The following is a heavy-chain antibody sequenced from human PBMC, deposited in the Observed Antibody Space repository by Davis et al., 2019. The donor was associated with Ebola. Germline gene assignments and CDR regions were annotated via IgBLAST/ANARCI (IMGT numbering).Heavy chain of an antibody. CDR2: ISSSSSYI. CDR3: ARARITMVQGAKGRHNYYYYGMDV. D-gene: IGHD3-10*01. J-gene: IGHJ6*02. CDR1: GFTFSSYS. V-gene: IGHV3-21*01. Sequence: GESLKISCAASGFTFSSYSMNWVRQAPGKGLEWVSSISSSSSYIYYADSVKGRFTISSDNAKNSLYLQMNILRAEDTAVYYCARARITMVQGAKGRHNYYYYGMDVWGQGTTVTVSS.